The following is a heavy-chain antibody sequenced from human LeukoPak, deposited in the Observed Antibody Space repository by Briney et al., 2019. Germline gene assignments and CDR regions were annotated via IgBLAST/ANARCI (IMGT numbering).Heavy chain of an antibody. CDR1: GGSISSSSYY. CDR2: IYYSGST. D-gene: IGHD3-10*01. CDR3: ARRVLAAPQNAFDI. J-gene: IGHJ3*02. Sequence: SETLSLTCTVSGGSISSSSYYWGWIRQPPGKGLEWIGSIYYSGSTYYNPSLKSRVTISVDTSKYQFSLKLSSVTAADTAVYYCARRVLAAPQNAFDIWGQGTMVTVSS. V-gene: IGHV4-39*01.